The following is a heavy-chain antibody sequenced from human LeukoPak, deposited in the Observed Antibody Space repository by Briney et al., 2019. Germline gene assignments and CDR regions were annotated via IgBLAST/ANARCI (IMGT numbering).Heavy chain of an antibody. CDR3: TRDVRLRHKYYYMDV. CDR1: GFSFNTAW. V-gene: IGHV3-48*04. Sequence: GGSLRLSCAASGFSFNTAWMNWVRQAPGKGLEWISYITNSGSTTFYADSVKGRFSISRDNANNSLFLQMNSLRAEDTAVYYCTRDVRLRHKYYYMDVWGKGTTVTVSS. CDR2: ITNSGSTT. D-gene: IGHD4-17*01. J-gene: IGHJ6*03.